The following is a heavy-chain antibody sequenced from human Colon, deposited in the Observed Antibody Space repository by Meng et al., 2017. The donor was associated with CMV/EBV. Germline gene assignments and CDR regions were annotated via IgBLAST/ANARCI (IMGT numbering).Heavy chain of an antibody. Sequence: SETLSLTCTVSGGSISSYYWSWIRQPSGKGLEWIGYIYYSGSTNYNPSLKSRVTISVDTSKNQFSLKLSSVTAADTAVYYCARDLQTNAPVWGQGTLVTVSS. J-gene: IGHJ4*02. V-gene: IGHV4-59*01. D-gene: IGHD2-8*01. CDR1: GGSISSYY. CDR3: ARDLQTNAPV. CDR2: IYYSGST.